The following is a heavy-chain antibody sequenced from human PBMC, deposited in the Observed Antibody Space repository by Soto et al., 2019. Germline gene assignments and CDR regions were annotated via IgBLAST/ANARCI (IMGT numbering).Heavy chain of an antibody. CDR3: ARGGYSSGWYTFSYYYYGMDV. CDR1: GYTFTSYY. J-gene: IGHJ6*02. V-gene: IGHV1-8*01. Sequence: ASVKVSCKSSGYTFTSYYINWVRQATGQGLECMGWMNPNSGNTGYAQKFQGRVTMTRNTSISTAYMELSSLRSEDTAVYYCARGGYSSGWYTFSYYYYGMDVWGQGTTVTVSS. D-gene: IGHD6-19*01. CDR2: MNPNSGNT.